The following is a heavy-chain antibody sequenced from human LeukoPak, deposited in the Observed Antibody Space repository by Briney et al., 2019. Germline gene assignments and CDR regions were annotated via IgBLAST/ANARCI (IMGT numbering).Heavy chain of an antibody. V-gene: IGHV4-30-4*07. Sequence: SETLSLTCAVSGGSISSGGYSWSWIRQPPGKGLEWIGYIYYSGSTYYNPSLKSRVTVSVDTSKNQFSLKLSSVTAADTAVYYCARVTGYMIEDYFDYWGQGTLVTVSS. CDR1: GGSISSGGYS. D-gene: IGHD3-22*01. CDR3: ARVTGYMIEDYFDY. J-gene: IGHJ4*02. CDR2: IYYSGST.